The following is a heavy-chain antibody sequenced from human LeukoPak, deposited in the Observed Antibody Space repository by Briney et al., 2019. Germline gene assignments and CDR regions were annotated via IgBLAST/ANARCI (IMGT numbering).Heavy chain of an antibody. CDR2: SHYSGET. V-gene: IGHV4-59*08. CDR1: GASMTDYY. CDR3: AKQPGGTAAFDI. J-gene: IGHJ3*02. D-gene: IGHD1-14*01. Sequence: SETLSLTCTVSGASMTDYYWSWIRQPPGKGLEWIAYSHYSGETKYNPSLKSRITISVDTSKNQFSLKLSSVTAADTAVYFCAKQPGGTAAFDIWGQGTTVTVSA.